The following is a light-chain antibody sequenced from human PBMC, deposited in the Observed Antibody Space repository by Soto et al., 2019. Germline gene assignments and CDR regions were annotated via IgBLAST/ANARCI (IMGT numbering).Light chain of an antibody. CDR1: PGINNY. CDR3: HKYNSALLT. Sequence: DLQMTQSPSSLSASVGDRVTITCRASPGINNYLAWYQQKPWKAPKLLLYAASTLESGVRSRFRGSVSGTDSTLTISSLQPEDVATYYGHKYNSALLTFGQGTRLEIK. V-gene: IGKV1-27*01. J-gene: IGKJ5*01. CDR2: AAS.